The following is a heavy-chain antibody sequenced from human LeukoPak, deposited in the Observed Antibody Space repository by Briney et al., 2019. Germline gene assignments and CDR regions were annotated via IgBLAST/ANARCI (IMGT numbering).Heavy chain of an antibody. V-gene: IGHV4-34*01. CDR3: ARGLNDSWTGENY. CDR2: INHSGST. Sequence: SETLSLTCAVYDGSFSGYYWSWIRQPPGKGLEWIGEINHSGSTNYNPSLKSRVTISLDTSKSQFPLKVRYVPAADTAVYYCARGLNDSWTGENYWGQGTLVTVSS. J-gene: IGHJ4*02. CDR1: DGSFSGYY. D-gene: IGHD3-3*01.